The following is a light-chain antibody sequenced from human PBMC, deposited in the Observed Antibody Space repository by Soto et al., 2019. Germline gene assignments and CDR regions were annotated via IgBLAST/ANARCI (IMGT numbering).Light chain of an antibody. V-gene: IGKV1-5*03. CDR3: QHYNSYSEA. CDR1: QSISSY. Sequence: DIQMTQSPSSLSASVGDRVTITCRASQSISSYLNWYQQKPGKAPKLLIYKASTLKSGVPSRFSGSGSGIEFTLTISSLQPDDFATYYCQHYNSYSEAFGQGTKVDIK. CDR2: KAS. J-gene: IGKJ1*01.